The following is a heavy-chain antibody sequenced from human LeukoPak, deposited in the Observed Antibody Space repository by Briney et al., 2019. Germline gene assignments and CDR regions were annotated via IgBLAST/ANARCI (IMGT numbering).Heavy chain of an antibody. J-gene: IGHJ4*02. CDR3: TKDRYCSSSRCPLDY. CDR2: ISWNSGIV. CDR1: GFTFDEYA. V-gene: IGHV3-9*01. D-gene: IGHD2-2*01. Sequence: SLRLSCATSGFTFDEYAMHWVRQAPGKGLEWVSSISWNSGIVGYADSVKGRFTISRDNAKNFLYLQMNSLRAEDTALYHCTKDRYCSSSRCPLDYWGQGTLVTVSS.